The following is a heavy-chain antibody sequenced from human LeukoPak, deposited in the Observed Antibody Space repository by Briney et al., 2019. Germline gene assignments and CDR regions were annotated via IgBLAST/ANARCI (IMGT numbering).Heavy chain of an antibody. CDR3: ASTHSSIAAAGTFNY. CDR2: IIPIFGTA. J-gene: IGHJ4*02. CDR1: GGTFSSYA. Sequence: SVKVSCKASGGTFSSYAISWVRQAPGQGLEWMGGIIPIFGTANYAQKFQGRVTITADESTSTAYMELSSLRSEDTAVYYCASTHSSIAAAGTFNYWGQGTLVTVSS. V-gene: IGHV1-69*01. D-gene: IGHD6-13*01.